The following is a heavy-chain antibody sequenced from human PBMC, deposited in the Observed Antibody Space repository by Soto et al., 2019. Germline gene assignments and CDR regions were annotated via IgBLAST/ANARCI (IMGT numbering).Heavy chain of an antibody. CDR3: AKDRTVAARNFDY. CDR1: GFAFSNYA. CDR2: ISTSIDAT. V-gene: IGHV3-23*01. J-gene: IGHJ4*02. Sequence: EVQLLESGGGLVQPGGSLRLSCAASGFAFSNYAMHWVRQAPGKGLELVSSISTSIDATYYADSVKGRFTISRDDSKNTLYLQMNSLRAEDSAVYYCAKDRTVAARNFDYWGQGTQVTVSS. D-gene: IGHD6-6*01.